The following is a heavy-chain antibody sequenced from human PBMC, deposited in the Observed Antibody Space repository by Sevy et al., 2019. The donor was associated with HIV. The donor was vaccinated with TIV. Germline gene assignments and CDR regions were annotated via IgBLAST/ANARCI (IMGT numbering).Heavy chain of an antibody. D-gene: IGHD3-22*01. CDR3: ETASDYDSSGDFGIGAYFDY. V-gene: IGHV1-24*01. CDR2: FDPEDGET. CDR1: GYTLTELS. Sequence: ASVKVSCKVSGYTLTELSMHWVRQAPGKGLEWMGGFDPEDGETIYAQKFQGRVTMTEDTSTDTAYMELSSLRSEDTAVYYCETASDYDSSGDFGIGAYFDYWGQGTLVTVSS. J-gene: IGHJ4*02.